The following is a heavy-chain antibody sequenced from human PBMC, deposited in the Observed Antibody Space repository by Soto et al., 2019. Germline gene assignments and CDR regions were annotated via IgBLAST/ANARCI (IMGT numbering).Heavy chain of an antibody. CDR2: IDPSDSYI. CDR3: ARHDHYYDSSGLDYYDLDV. J-gene: IGHJ6*02. CDR1: GYTFSTYW. V-gene: IGHV5-10-1*01. D-gene: IGHD3-22*01. Sequence: HGESLKISCKGSGYTFSTYWINWVRQMPGKGLEWMGRIDPSDSYINYSPSFQGHVTISADKSISTAYLQWSSLKASDTAMYYCARHDHYYDSSGLDYYDLDVWGQGTTVTVSS.